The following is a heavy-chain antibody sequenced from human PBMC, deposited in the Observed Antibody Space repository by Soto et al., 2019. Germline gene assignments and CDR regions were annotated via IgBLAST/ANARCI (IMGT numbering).Heavy chain of an antibody. CDR1: GYSFTSYW. CDR3: ARLSAHYYYYYGMDV. V-gene: IGHV5-51*01. Sequence: LTISCKGSGYSFTSYWIGWVRQMPGKGLEWMGIIYPGDSDTRYSPSFRGQVTISADKSISTAYLQWSSLKASDTAMYYCARLSAHYYYYYGMDVWGQGTTVTVSS. J-gene: IGHJ6*02. D-gene: IGHD6-6*01. CDR2: IYPGDSDT.